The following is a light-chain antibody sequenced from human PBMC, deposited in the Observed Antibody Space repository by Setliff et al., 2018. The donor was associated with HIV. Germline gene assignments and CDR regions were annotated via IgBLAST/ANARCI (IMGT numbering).Light chain of an antibody. Sequence: QSVLTQPASVSGSPGQSITISCPGTSSDVGAYNSVSWYQQHPGKAPKLTIYDVSDRPSGVSNRFSGSKSGNTASLTISGLQAEDEADYYCCSYAGNSTYVFGTGTKVTVL. CDR2: DVS. J-gene: IGLJ1*01. CDR1: SSDVGAYNS. CDR3: CSYAGNSTYV. V-gene: IGLV2-14*03.